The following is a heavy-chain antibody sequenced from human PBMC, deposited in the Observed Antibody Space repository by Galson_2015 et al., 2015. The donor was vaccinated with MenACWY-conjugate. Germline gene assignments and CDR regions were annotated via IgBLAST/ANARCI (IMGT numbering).Heavy chain of an antibody. CDR1: GDSVSSNSAA. J-gene: IGHJ2*01. V-gene: IGHV6-1*01. D-gene: IGHD3-10*01. CDR2: TYYRSRWHN. Sequence: CAISGDSVSSNSAAWTWIGQSPSRGLEWLGRTYYRSRWHNDYAVSVKSRITINPDTSRNQLSLQLSSVTPEDTAVYYCARGVTRTSGIINWYFDFWGRGTLVTVSS. CDR3: ARGVTRTSGIINWYFDF.